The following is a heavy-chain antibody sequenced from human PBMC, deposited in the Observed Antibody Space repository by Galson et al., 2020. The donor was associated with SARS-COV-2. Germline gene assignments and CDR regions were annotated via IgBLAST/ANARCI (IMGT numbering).Heavy chain of an antibody. V-gene: IGHV1-69*13. CDR3: ARSGWSGKGDYYYGMDV. Sequence: SVKVSCKASGGTFSSYAISWVRQAPGQGLEWMGGIIPIFGTATYAQKFQGRVTITADESTSTAYMELSSLRSEDTAVYYCARSGWSGKGDYYYGMDVWCQGTTVTVSS. J-gene: IGHJ6*02. CDR1: GGTFSSYA. CDR2: IIPIFGTA. D-gene: IGHD3-10*01.